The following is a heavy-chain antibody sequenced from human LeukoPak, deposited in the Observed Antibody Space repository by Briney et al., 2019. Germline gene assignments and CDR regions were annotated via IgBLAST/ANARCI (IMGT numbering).Heavy chain of an antibody. J-gene: IGHJ3*02. V-gene: IGHV5-51*01. CDR1: GYTFTSYW. CDR2: IYPGDSDT. D-gene: IGHD3-22*01. Sequence: GESLKISCEGSGYTFTSYWIAWVRQMPGKGLEWMGIIYPGDSDTRYSPSFQGQVTISADKSIGTAYLQCSSLKASDTAMYYCARLTVRGYYDSSGYPSDAFDIWGQGTMVTVSS. CDR3: ARLTVRGYYDSSGYPSDAFDI.